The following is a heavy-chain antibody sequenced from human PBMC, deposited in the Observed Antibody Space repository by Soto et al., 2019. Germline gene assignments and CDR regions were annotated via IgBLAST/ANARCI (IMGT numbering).Heavy chain of an antibody. D-gene: IGHD1-7*01. Sequence: SETLSLTCTVSGGSISSSSYYWGWIRQPPGKGLEWIGSIYYSGSTYYNPSLKSRVTISVDTSKNQFSLKLSSVTAADTAVYYCATLYWNYGGVLDAVDIWGQGTMVTVSS. CDR2: IYYSGST. J-gene: IGHJ3*02. V-gene: IGHV4-39*01. CDR1: GGSISSSSYY. CDR3: ATLYWNYGGVLDAVDI.